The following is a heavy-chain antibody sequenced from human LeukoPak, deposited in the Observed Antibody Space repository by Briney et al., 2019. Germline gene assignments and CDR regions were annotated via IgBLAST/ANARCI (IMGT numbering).Heavy chain of an antibody. J-gene: IGHJ6*03. D-gene: IGHD3-3*01. CDR3: ARATTNYDFWSGYYSYYYYMDV. CDR2: IYYSGST. Sequence: PSETLSLTCTVSGGSISSYYWSWIRQPPGKGLEWIGYIYYSGSTNYNPSLKSRVTISVDTSKNQFSLKLSSVTAADTAVYYCARATTNYDFWSGYYSYYYYMDVWGKGTTVTVSS. CDR1: GGSISSYY. V-gene: IGHV4-59*01.